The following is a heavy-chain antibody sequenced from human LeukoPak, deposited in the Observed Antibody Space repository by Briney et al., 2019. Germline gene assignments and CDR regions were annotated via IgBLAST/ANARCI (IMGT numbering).Heavy chain of an antibody. Sequence: SETLSLTCTVSGGSISSGSYYWSWIRQPAGKGLEWIGRIYTSGSTNYNPSLRSRVTISVDTSKNQFSLKLSSVTAADTAVYYCARVRSGFKYWYFDLWGRGTLVSVSS. V-gene: IGHV4-61*02. J-gene: IGHJ2*01. CDR1: GGSISSGSYY. CDR3: ARVRSGFKYWYFDL. CDR2: IYTSGST.